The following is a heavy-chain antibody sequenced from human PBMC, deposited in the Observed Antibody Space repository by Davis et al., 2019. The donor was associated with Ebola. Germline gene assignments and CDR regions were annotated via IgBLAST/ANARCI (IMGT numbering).Heavy chain of an antibody. Sequence: KVSCKGSGYSFTSYWIGWVRQMPGKGLEWMGIIYPGDSDTRYSPSFQGQVTISADKSISTAYLQWSSLKASDTAMYYCARLKRYCSSTSCYAFFNWFDPWGQGTLVTVSS. CDR1: GYSFTSYW. D-gene: IGHD2-2*01. V-gene: IGHV5-51*01. J-gene: IGHJ5*02. CDR3: ARLKRYCSSTSCYAFFNWFDP. CDR2: IYPGDSDT.